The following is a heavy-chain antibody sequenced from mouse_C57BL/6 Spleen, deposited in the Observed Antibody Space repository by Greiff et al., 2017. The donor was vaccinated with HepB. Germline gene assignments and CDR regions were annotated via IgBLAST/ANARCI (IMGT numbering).Heavy chain of an antibody. Sequence: VQRVESGAELVKPGASVKISCKASGYAFSSYWMNWVKQRPGKGLEWIGQIYPGDGDTNYNGKFKGKATLTADKSSSTAYMQLSSLTSEDSAVYFCARGRVYYDYDEYAMDYWGQGTSVTVSS. CDR2: IYPGDGDT. D-gene: IGHD2-4*01. CDR3: ARGRVYYDYDEYAMDY. V-gene: IGHV1-80*01. CDR1: GYAFSSYW. J-gene: IGHJ4*01.